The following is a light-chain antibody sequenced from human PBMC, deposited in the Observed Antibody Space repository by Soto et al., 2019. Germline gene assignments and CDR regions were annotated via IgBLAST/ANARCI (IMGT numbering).Light chain of an antibody. CDR1: KSDVANYNY. V-gene: IGLV2-14*03. CDR2: DVS. J-gene: IGLJ1*01. CDR3: SSHTTSNTRV. Sequence: QSALTQPASVSGSPGQSITISCTGTKSDVANYNYVSWYQHHSGKAPQLMIYDVSYRPSGISNRFSGSKSGNTASLTISGLQAEDEADYYCSSHTTSNTRVFGTGTKLTVL.